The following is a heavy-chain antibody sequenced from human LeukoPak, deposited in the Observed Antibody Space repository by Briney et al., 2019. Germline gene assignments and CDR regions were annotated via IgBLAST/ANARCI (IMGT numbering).Heavy chain of an antibody. J-gene: IGHJ4*02. D-gene: IGHD5-18*01. Sequence: GGSLRLSCAASGFTVSSNYMSWVRQAPGKGLEWVSVIYSGGSTYYADSVKGRFTISRDNSKNTLYLQMNSLGAEDTAVYYCARDHTAMAVEWGQGTLVTVSS. V-gene: IGHV3-53*01. CDR1: GFTVSSNY. CDR3: ARDHTAMAVE. CDR2: IYSGGST.